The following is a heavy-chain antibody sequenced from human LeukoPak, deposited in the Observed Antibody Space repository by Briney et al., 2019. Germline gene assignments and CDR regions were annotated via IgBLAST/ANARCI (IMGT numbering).Heavy chain of an antibody. J-gene: IGHJ4*02. CDR1: GGSISSGGYY. CDR3: ARHNHPRTIDY. D-gene: IGHD1-14*01. V-gene: IGHV4-31*03. Sequence: SETLSLTCTVSGGSISSGGYYWSWIRQHPGKVLEWIGYIYYSGSTYYNPSLKRRVTISVDTSKNQFSLKLSSVSAADTAVYHCARHNHPRTIDYWGQGTLVTVSS. CDR2: IYYSGST.